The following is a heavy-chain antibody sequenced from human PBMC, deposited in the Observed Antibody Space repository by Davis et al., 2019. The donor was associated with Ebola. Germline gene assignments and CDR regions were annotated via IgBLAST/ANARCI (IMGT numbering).Heavy chain of an antibody. D-gene: IGHD6-19*01. CDR3: ARRDGSSGWYNYYGMDV. J-gene: IGHJ6*02. CDR2: IYYSGST. Sequence: MPGGSLRLSCTVSGGSISSSSYYWGWIRQPPGKGLEWIGYIYYSGSTNYNPSLKSRVTISVDTSKNQFSLKLSSVTAADTAVYYCARRDGSSGWYNYYGMDVWGQGTTVTVSS. CDR1: GGSISSSSYY. V-gene: IGHV4-61*05.